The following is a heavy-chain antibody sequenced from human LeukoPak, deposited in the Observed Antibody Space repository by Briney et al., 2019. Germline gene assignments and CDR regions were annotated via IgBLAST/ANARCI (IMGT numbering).Heavy chain of an antibody. CDR2: INSDGINT. V-gene: IGHV3-74*01. D-gene: IGHD3-10*01. CDR1: GFTFNSYG. CDR3: AKDLHYGSADY. Sequence: GGTLRLSCAASGFTFNSYGMSRVRQAPGKGLVWVSRINSDGINTSYADSVKGRFTISRDNAKNTLNLQMNSLRAEDTAVYYCAKDLHYGSADYWGQGTLVTVSS. J-gene: IGHJ4*02.